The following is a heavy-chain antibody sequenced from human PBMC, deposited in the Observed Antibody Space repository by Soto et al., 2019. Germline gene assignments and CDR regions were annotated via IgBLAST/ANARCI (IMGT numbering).Heavy chain of an antibody. D-gene: IGHD5-12*01. CDR2: IIPIFGTA. Sequence: QVQLVQSGAEVKKPGSSVKVSCKASGGTFSSYAISWVRQAPGQGLEWMGGIIPIFGTANYAQKFQGRVTITADKSKRTAYMELSSLRSEDTAVYYCARNLGDGYNPSTYYFDYWGQGTLVTVSS. J-gene: IGHJ4*02. V-gene: IGHV1-69*06. CDR3: ARNLGDGYNPSTYYFDY. CDR1: GGTFSSYA.